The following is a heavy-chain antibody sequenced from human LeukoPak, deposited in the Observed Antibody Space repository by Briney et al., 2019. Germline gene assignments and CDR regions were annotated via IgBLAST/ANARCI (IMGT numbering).Heavy chain of an antibody. V-gene: IGHV4-59*01. D-gene: IGHD4-17*01. CDR3: ARGLNRNDYGDYGY. CDR2: IYHTGST. J-gene: IGHJ4*02. CDR1: GGSISSYY. Sequence: PSETLSLTCTVSGGSISSYYWSWIRQPPEKGLEWIGYIYHTGSTSYNPSLKGRVTISVDTSKNQFSLKLSSVTAADTAVYYCARGLNRNDYGDYGYWGQGTLVTVSS.